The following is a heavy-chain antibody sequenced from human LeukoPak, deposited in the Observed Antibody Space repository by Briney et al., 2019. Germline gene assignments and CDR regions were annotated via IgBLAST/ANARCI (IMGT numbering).Heavy chain of an antibody. CDR1: GGTFSSYA. V-gene: IGHV1-69*13. CDR3: TRAAMVRGVIIVGSGMDV. J-gene: IGHJ6*02. CDR2: IIPIFGTA. Sequence: GASVKVSCKASGGTFSSYAISWVRQAPGQGLEWMGGIIPIFGTANYAQKFQGRVTITADESTSTAYMELSSLRSEDTAVYYCTRAAMVRGVIIVGSGMDVWGQGTTVTVSS. D-gene: IGHD3-10*01.